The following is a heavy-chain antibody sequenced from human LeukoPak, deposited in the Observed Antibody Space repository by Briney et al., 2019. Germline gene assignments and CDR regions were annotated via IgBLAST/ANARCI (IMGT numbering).Heavy chain of an antibody. V-gene: IGHV4-59*01. D-gene: IGHD3-22*01. CDR2: IYYSGST. Sequence: TSETLSLTCAVYGGSFSGYYWSWIRQPPGKGLEWIGYIYYSGSTNYNPSLKSRVTISVDTSKNQFSLKLSSVTAADTAVYYCAREGEYDSSGYYYGGGGWFDPWGQGTLVTVSS. J-gene: IGHJ5*02. CDR3: AREGEYDSSGYYYGGGGWFDP. CDR1: GGSFSGYY.